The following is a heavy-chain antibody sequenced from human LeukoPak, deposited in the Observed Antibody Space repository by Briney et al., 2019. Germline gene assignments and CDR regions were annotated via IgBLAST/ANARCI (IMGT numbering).Heavy chain of an antibody. D-gene: IGHD4-17*01. V-gene: IGHV3-30*18. Sequence: GGSLRLSCAASGFTFSSYGMHWVRQAPGKGLEWVAVISYDGSNKYYADSVKGRFTISRDNSKNTLYLQMNSLRAEDTAVYYCAKDLLFYDYCDLHFDYWGQGTLVTVSS. CDR3: AKDLLFYDYCDLHFDY. J-gene: IGHJ4*02. CDR1: GFTFSSYG. CDR2: ISYDGSNK.